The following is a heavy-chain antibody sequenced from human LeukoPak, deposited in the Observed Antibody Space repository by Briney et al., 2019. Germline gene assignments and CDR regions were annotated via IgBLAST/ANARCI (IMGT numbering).Heavy chain of an antibody. D-gene: IGHD2-2*01. CDR3: ASWAGYCSSNNCYATSLDY. J-gene: IGHJ4*02. CDR1: GDTFTSYG. Sequence: ASVKVSCKASGDTFTSYGISCVRHTPEQGLEWMGWISAYNVNANFAQKLRGSVTMTPDTSTNTAYMELRSLRSNDTAVYYCASWAGYCSSNNCYATSLDYWGQGTLVTVSA. CDR2: ISAYNVNA. V-gene: IGHV1-18*01.